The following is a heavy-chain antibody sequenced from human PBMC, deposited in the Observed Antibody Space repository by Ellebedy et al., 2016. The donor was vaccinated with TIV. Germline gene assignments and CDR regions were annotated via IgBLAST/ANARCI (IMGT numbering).Heavy chain of an antibody. CDR2: ISAGGGST. Sequence: PGGSLRLSCAASGFTFSSYGMHWVRQAPGKGLEWVSGISAGGGSTYYADSVKGRFTISRDNYKNTLYLQMNSLRAEDTAVYFCAKDSSSGWGKVFDYWGQGTLVTVSS. V-gene: IGHV3-23*01. D-gene: IGHD6-19*01. J-gene: IGHJ4*02. CDR1: GFTFSSYG. CDR3: AKDSSSGWGKVFDY.